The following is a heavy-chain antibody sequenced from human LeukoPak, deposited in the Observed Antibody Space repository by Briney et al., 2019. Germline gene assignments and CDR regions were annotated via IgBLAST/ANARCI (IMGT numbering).Heavy chain of an antibody. CDR1: GYTFSSYG. CDR3: ARSGDYDFWSGYWRGNAFDI. CDR2: ISAYNGST. D-gene: IGHD3-3*01. V-gene: IGHV1-18*01. J-gene: IGHJ3*02. Sequence: ASVKVSCKASGYTFSSYGISWVRQAPGQGLEWMGWISAYNGSTNYAQKLQGRVTMTTDTSTSTAYMELRSLRSDDTAVYYCARSGDYDFWSGYWRGNAFDIWGQGTMVTVSS.